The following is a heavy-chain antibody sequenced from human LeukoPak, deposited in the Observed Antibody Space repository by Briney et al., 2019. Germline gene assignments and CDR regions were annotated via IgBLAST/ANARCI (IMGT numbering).Heavy chain of an antibody. CDR1: GYSFTNYW. Sequence: GESLKISCKASGYSFTNYWIGWGRQMPGKGLEWMGTIYPGGSDTRYRPSFQGQVTISADKSISTAYLQWSSLKASDTAIYYCARLGVEPHDGSGYYYFDYWGQGALVTVSS. D-gene: IGHD3-22*01. CDR2: IYPGGSDT. CDR3: ARLGVEPHDGSGYYYFDY. J-gene: IGHJ4*02. V-gene: IGHV5-51*01.